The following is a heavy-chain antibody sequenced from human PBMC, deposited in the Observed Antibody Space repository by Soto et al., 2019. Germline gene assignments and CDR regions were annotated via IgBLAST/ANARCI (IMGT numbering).Heavy chain of an antibody. CDR3: ARYSSSWYLEY. Sequence: PSQTLSLTCAISGDSVSNNNAAWNWIRQSPSGGLEWLGRTYYRPKWYSDYAASVRSRITINPDTSNNEFSLQLSSVTPEDTAVYYCARYSSSWYLEYWGQGSLVTVSS. J-gene: IGHJ4*02. D-gene: IGHD6-13*01. V-gene: IGHV6-1*01. CDR2: TYYRPKWYS. CDR1: GDSVSNNNAA.